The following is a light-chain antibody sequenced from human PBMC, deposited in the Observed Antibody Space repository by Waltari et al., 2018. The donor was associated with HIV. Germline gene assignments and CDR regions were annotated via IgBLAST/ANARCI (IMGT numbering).Light chain of an antibody. V-gene: IGKV1-33*01. CDR3: QQYDNLPGFT. J-gene: IGKJ3*01. Sequence: DIQMTQSPSSLSASVGDRVTITCQASQDISNYLNWYQQKPGKAPKLLIYDASKLETGVPSRFSGSGSGTDFTFTISSLQPEDIATYYCQQYDNLPGFTFGPGTKVDIE. CDR2: DAS. CDR1: QDISNY.